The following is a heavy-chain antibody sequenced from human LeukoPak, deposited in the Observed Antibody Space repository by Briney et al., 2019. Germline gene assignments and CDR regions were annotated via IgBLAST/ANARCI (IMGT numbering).Heavy chain of an antibody. CDR2: VTGTGGRGGI. D-gene: IGHD2-8*02. CDR1: GFTYANYA. Sequence: GGSLRLSCVASGFTYANYAMNWVRQAPGKRLEWVASVTGTGGRGGIYYADSVKGRFTISRDNSKNTLFLQMSSLRAEDTAVYHCAKGDRGHCAGVKCYPFDYWGQGTVVTVSS. CDR3: AKGDRGHCAGVKCYPFDY. V-gene: IGHV3-23*01. J-gene: IGHJ4*02.